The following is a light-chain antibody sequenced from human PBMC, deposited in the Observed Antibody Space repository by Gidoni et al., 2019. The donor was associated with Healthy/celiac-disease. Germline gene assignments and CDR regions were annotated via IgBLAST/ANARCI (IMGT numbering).Light chain of an antibody. CDR1: QDISNY. Sequence: DIQMTQSPSSLSASVGDRVTITCQASQDISNYLNWYQQKPGKAPKLLIYDASNLETGVPSRFSGSGSGTDFTFTISSLQPEDIATYYCQQYDNLPPYTFXQGTKLVIK. CDR2: DAS. J-gene: IGKJ2*01. V-gene: IGKV1-33*01. CDR3: QQYDNLPPYT.